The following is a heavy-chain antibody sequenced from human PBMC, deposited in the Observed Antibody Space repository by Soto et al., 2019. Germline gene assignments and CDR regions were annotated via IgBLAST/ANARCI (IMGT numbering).Heavy chain of an antibody. CDR3: ARGGKFGSAPDFYY. V-gene: IGHV4-34*01. Sequence: QVQLQQWGAGLLKPSETLSLTCAVYGGSFSGYYWCWIRQPPGKGLEWIGEINHSGSTNYNPSLTSRVTISVHTAKTQFSLKLSSVTAADTAVYYWARGGKFGSAPDFYYWGQGNLVTVSS. CDR1: GGSFSGYY. J-gene: IGHJ4*02. CDR2: INHSGST. D-gene: IGHD2-15*01.